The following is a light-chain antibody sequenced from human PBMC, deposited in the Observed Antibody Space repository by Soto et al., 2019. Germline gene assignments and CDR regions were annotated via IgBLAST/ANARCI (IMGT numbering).Light chain of an antibody. CDR2: GAS. V-gene: IGKV3-20*01. CDR3: QQYGSSPPLT. CDR1: QSVSSSY. J-gene: IGKJ4*01. Sequence: EIVLTQSPGTLSLSLGERATLSCRASQSVSSSYLAWYQQKPGQAPRLLIYGASNRATGIPDRFSGSGSGTDFILTISRLEPEDFAVYYCQQYGSSPPLTFGGGTKVEIK.